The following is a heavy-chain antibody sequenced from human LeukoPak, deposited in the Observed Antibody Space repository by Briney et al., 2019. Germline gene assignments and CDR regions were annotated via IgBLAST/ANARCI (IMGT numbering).Heavy chain of an antibody. Sequence: SETLSLTCTVSGGSTSSYYWSWIRQPAGKGLEWIGRIYTSGSTNYNPSLKSRVTMSVDTSKNQFSLKLSSVTAADTAVYYCARGVRVGFSSYYFDYWGQGTLVTVSS. CDR3: ARGVRVGFSSYYFDY. CDR1: GGSTSSYY. D-gene: IGHD6-6*01. J-gene: IGHJ4*02. CDR2: IYTSGST. V-gene: IGHV4-4*07.